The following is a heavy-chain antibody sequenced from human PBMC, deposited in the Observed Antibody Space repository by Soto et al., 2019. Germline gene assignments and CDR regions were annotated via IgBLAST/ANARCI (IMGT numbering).Heavy chain of an antibody. CDR3: ASGVGKVVAATRHYGMDV. Sequence: GASVKVSCKASGGTFSSYAISWVRQAPGQGLEWMGGIIPIFGTANYAQKFQGRVTITADESTSTAYMELSSLRSEDTAVYYCASGVGKVVAATRHYGMDVWGQGTTVTVSS. CDR2: IIPIFGTA. V-gene: IGHV1-69*13. D-gene: IGHD2-15*01. J-gene: IGHJ6*02. CDR1: GGTFSSYA.